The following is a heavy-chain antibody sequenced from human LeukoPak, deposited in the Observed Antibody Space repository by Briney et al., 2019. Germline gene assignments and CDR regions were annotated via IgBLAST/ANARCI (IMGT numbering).Heavy chain of an antibody. CDR3: AGDIVVVPAAMAWFDP. CDR2: INHSGST. CDR1: GGSFSGYY. J-gene: IGHJ5*02. D-gene: IGHD2-2*01. V-gene: IGHV4-34*01. Sequence: SETLSLTCAVYGGSFSGYYWSWLRQPPGQGLEWIGEINHSGSTNYNPSLKSRVTISVDASKNQFSLKLSSVTAADTAVYYCAGDIVVVPAAMAWFDPWGQGTLVTVSS.